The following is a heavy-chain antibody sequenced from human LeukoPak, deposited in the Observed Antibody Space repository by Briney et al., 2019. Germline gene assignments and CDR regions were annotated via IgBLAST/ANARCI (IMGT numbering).Heavy chain of an antibody. V-gene: IGHV4-59*01. CDR2: IYYSGTT. D-gene: IGHD3-10*01. Sequence: SETLSLTCTVSGGSISNNYWSWIRHPPGKGLEWIGYIYYSGTTNYNPSLKSRVIISVDTSKNRFSLKLSSVTAPDTAVYYCARGQLGSGMDDPWGQGTLVTVSS. CDR3: ARGQLGSGMDDP. J-gene: IGHJ5*02. CDR1: GGSISNNY.